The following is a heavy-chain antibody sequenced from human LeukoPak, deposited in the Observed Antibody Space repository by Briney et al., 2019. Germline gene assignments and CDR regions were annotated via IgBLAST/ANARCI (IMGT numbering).Heavy chain of an antibody. CDR1: GYTFTSYD. D-gene: IGHD5-12*01. Sequence: ASVKVSCKASGYTFTSYDINWVRQATGQGLEWMGWMNPNSGNTGYARKFQGRVTMTRNTSISTAYMELSSLRSEDTAVYYCARSGVWLRYNDYWGQGTLVTVSS. CDR3: ARSGVWLRYNDY. V-gene: IGHV1-8*01. J-gene: IGHJ4*02. CDR2: MNPNSGNT.